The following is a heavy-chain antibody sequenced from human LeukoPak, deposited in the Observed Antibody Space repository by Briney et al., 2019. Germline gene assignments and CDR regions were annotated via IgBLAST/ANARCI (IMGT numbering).Heavy chain of an antibody. J-gene: IGHJ6*03. CDR1: GYIFTSYG. D-gene: IGHD3-10*01. CDR2: ISGNSANT. CDR3: AREDYSSGGMDV. Sequence: ASVKVSCTASGYIFTSYGISWVRQAPGQGLEWMGRISGNSANTNYAQKLQGRVTMTTDTSTSTAYMELWSLRSDDTAVYYCAREDYSSGGMDVWGKGTTVTISS. V-gene: IGHV1-18*01.